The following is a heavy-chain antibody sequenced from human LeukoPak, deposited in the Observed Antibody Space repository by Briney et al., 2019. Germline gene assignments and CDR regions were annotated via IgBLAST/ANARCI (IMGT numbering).Heavy chain of an antibody. Sequence: PGGSLRLSCAASGLTFSSYAMTWVRQAPGKRLGWVSSISSSSNYIYYADSVKGRFTISRDNSKNTLYLQMNSLRAEDTAVYYCARDTDYDFWSGYYHHLADYWGQGTLVTVSS. CDR2: ISSSSNYI. V-gene: IGHV3-21*01. CDR3: ARDTDYDFWSGYYHHLADY. J-gene: IGHJ4*02. D-gene: IGHD3-3*01. CDR1: GLTFSSYA.